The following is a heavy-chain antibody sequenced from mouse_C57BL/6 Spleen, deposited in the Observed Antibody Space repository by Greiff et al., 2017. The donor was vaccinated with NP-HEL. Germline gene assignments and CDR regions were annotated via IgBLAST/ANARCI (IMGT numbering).Heavy chain of an antibody. V-gene: IGHV1-82*01. Sequence: QVQLQQSGPELVKPGASVKISCKASGYAFSSSWMNWVKQRPGKGLEWIGRIYPGDGDTNYNGKFKGKATLTADKSSSTAYMQLSSLTSEDSAVYFCARELVYYFDYWGQGTTLTVAS. J-gene: IGHJ2*01. CDR2: IYPGDGDT. D-gene: IGHD1-1*02. CDR3: ARELVYYFDY. CDR1: GYAFSSSW.